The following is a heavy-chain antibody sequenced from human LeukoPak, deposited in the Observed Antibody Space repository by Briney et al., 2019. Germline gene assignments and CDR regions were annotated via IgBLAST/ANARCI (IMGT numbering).Heavy chain of an antibody. D-gene: IGHD2-2*01. J-gene: IGHJ2*01. V-gene: IGHV4-34*01. CDR1: GGSFSVYY. CDR3: ARKAGYCSSTSCSHYWYFDL. CDR2: INHSGST. Sequence: PSETLSLTCTVYGGSFSVYYWSWIRQPPGKGLEWIGEINHSGSTNYNPSLKSRVAISVDTSKNQFSLRVSSVTAADTAVYYCARKAGYCSSTSCSHYWYFDLWGRGTLVTVSS.